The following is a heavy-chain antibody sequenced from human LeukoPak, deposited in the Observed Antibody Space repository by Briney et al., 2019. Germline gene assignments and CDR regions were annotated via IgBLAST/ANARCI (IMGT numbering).Heavy chain of an antibody. CDR2: VSYTGNS. J-gene: IGHJ6*03. V-gene: IGHV4-39*07. Sequence: SETLSLTCTVSGDSLSNINYFWAWIRQPPGEGLEWIGSVSYTGNSNYNPSLKSRVTISVDTSKNQFSLKLSSVTAADTAVYYCARLTAAAGTRGWGYYYYYYMDVWGKGTTVTISS. D-gene: IGHD6-13*01. CDR1: GDSLSNINYF. CDR3: ARLTAAAGTRGWGYYYYYYMDV.